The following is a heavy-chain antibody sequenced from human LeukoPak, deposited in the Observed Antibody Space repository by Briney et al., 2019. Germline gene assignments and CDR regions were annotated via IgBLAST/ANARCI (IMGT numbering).Heavy chain of an antibody. J-gene: IGHJ3*02. D-gene: IGHD6-19*01. CDR2: ISSSGSTI. CDR1: GFTFSDYY. Sequence: GGFLRLSCAASGFTFSDYYMSWIRQAPGKGLEWVSYISSSGSTIYYADSVKGRFTISRDNAKNSLYLQMNSLRAEDTAVYYCARDVTGGWYDAFDIWGQGTMVTVSS. V-gene: IGHV3-11*01. CDR3: ARDVTGGWYDAFDI.